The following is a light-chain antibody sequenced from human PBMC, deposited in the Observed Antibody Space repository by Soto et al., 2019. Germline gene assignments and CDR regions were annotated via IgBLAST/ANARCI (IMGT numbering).Light chain of an antibody. Sequence: EIVMTQSPVTLSVSPGGGATLSCRASQSAGTNLAWYQQQPGQPPRLLIYGASIRATGVPGRFSGSGSGTEFTLTISSLQSEDFAVYYCQQYDDWPWTFGQGTKVEIK. J-gene: IGKJ1*01. V-gene: IGKV3-15*01. CDR2: GAS. CDR3: QQYDDWPWT. CDR1: QSAGTN.